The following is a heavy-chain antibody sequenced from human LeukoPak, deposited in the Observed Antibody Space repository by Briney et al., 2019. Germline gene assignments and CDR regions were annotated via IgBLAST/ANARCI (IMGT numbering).Heavy chain of an antibody. Sequence: GGSLRLSCAASGFTFSSYAMSWVRQAPGKGLEWVSTITASGGSTYYADSVKGRFTISRDNSKNTLYLQMNSLRAEDTAVYYCAKDVITFGGVIALPFDYWGQGTLVTVSS. J-gene: IGHJ4*02. D-gene: IGHD3-16*02. V-gene: IGHV3-23*01. CDR1: GFTFSSYA. CDR3: AKDVITFGGVIALPFDY. CDR2: ITASGGST.